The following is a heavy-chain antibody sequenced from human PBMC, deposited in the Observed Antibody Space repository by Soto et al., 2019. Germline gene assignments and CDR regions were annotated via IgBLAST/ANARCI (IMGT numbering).Heavy chain of an antibody. D-gene: IGHD2-15*01. Sequence: QVQLQESGPGLVKPSETLSLTCTVAGGSISSYYWSWIWQPPGKGLEWIGYIYYSGSTNYNPSLKSRVTISGDKSKNQLSLKMSTVTAADTAVYYCARLDCSGGSCYDIIDYWGQGTLVTVSS. CDR1: GGSISSYY. CDR3: ARLDCSGGSCYDIIDY. J-gene: IGHJ4*02. CDR2: IYYSGST. V-gene: IGHV4-59*01.